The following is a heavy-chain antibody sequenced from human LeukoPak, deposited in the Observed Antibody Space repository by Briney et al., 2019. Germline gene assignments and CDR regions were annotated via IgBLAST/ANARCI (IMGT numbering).Heavy chain of an antibody. CDR1: VGSISSYY. Sequence: KPSETLSLTCTVSVGSISSYYWQWIRQPPGNRLEWIGYVYYSGSTDYNPSLKSRVTISVDTSKNQFSLKLTSVTAADTAVYYCARGEPRIARPGAPLFDLWGRGTLVTVSS. J-gene: IGHJ2*01. V-gene: IGHV4-59*01. CDR2: VYYSGST. D-gene: IGHD6-13*01. CDR3: ARGEPRIARPGAPLFDL.